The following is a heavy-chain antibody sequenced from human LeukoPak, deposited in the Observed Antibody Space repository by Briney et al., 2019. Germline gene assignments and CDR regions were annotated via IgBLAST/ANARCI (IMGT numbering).Heavy chain of an antibody. CDR1: GFTFSSYG. J-gene: IGHJ4*02. CDR2: IWYDGSNK. D-gene: IGHD3-22*01. CDR3: ARDQSGGYKGYFDY. Sequence: GGSLRLSCAASGFTFSSYGMPWVRQAPGKGLEWVAVIWYDGSNKYYADSVKGRFTISRDNSKNTLYLQMNSLRAEDTAVYYCARDQSGGYKGYFDYWGQGTLVTVSS. V-gene: IGHV3-33*01.